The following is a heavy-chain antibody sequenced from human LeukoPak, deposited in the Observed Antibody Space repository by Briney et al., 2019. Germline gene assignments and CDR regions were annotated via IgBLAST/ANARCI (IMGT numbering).Heavy chain of an antibody. J-gene: IGHJ3*02. CDR1: GYTFTGYY. CDR3: ARVGTGSWFGAFDI. CDR2: INPNSGGT. D-gene: IGHD6-25*01. V-gene: IGHV1-2*06. Sequence: ASVKGSCKASGYTFTGYYMHWVRQAPGQGLEWIGRINPNSGGTNYAQKFQGRVTMTRDKSMSTAYMELSRLIYDDTAVYYCARVGTGSWFGAFDIWGQGTMVTVSS.